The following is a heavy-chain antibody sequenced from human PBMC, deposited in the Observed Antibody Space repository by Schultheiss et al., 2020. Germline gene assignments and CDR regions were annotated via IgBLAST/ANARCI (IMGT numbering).Heavy chain of an antibody. Sequence: ASVKVSCKASGYTFTSYGISWVRQAPGQGLEWMGIINPSGGSTSYAQKFQGRVTMTRDTSTSTVYMELSSLRSEDTAVYYCARDLLLPGEWLLTLGAFDIWGQGTMVTVSS. J-gene: IGHJ3*02. V-gene: IGHV1-46*01. CDR1: GYTFTSYG. D-gene: IGHD3-3*01. CDR2: INPSGGST. CDR3: ARDLLLPGEWLLTLGAFDI.